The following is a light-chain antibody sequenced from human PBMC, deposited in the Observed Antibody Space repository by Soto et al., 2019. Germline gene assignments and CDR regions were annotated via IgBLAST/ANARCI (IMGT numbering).Light chain of an antibody. CDR1: QVIGSRY. CDR2: GAS. V-gene: IGKV3-20*01. J-gene: IGKJ2*01. Sequence: EIVMTQSPGTLSLSPGERATISCRASQVIGSRYLAWYHQKSGQAPRLLIYGASSRATGIADRFSGSGSGTDFTLTISSLEPEDFGVYYCQQYNNWPPTYTFGQGTKLEIK. CDR3: QQYNNWPPTYT.